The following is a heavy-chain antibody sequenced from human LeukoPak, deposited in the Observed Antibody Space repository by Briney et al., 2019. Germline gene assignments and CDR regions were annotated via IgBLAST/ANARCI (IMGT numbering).Heavy chain of an antibody. CDR2: IYYSGST. CDR3: ARAEPNYGTDY. J-gene: IGHJ4*02. D-gene: IGHD1-14*01. V-gene: IGHV4-39*07. CDR1: GGSISSSSYY. Sequence: PSQTLSLTCTVSGGSISSSSYYWGWIRQPPGKGLEWIGSIYYSGSTYYNPSLKSRVTISVDTSKNQFSLKLSSVTAADTAVYYCARAEPNYGTDYWGQGTLVTVSS.